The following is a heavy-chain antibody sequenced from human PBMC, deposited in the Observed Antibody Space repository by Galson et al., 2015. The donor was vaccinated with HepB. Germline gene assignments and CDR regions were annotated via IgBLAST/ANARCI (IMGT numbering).Heavy chain of an antibody. CDR1: GGTFNTYG. CDR2: IFPMFRSA. D-gene: IGHD4-17*01. Sequence: SVKVSCKASGGTFNTYGFNWVRQAPGRGLEWLGGIFPMFRSANYAQRFQGRLTISADKSTRTAFMELSGLRSDDTAVYFCARGLFYGDYPFDYWGQGTLVAVSS. V-gene: IGHV1-69*06. CDR3: ARGLFYGDYPFDY. J-gene: IGHJ4*02.